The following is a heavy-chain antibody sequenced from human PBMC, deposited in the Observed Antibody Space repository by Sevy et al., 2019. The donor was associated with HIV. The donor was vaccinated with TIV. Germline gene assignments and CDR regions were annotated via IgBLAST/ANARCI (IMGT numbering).Heavy chain of an antibody. J-gene: IGHJ4*01. Sequence: SETLSLTCTVSGDSISSQSYYWAWIRQSPGKGLEWIASIYYTGSSYYNLSLRGRVTISVDTSKEQLSLKLSSVTAADTAVYFCARQVRFSGVIINPFDYWGHGTLVTVSS. D-gene: IGHD3-3*01. CDR1: GDSISSQSYY. CDR3: ARQVRFSGVIINPFDY. CDR2: IYYTGSS. V-gene: IGHV4-39*01.